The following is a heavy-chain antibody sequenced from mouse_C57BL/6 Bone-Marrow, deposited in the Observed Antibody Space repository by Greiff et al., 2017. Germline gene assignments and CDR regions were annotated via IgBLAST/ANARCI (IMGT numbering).Heavy chain of an antibody. J-gene: IGHJ3*01. CDR1: GFTFSSYA. CDR3: ARGSYRGFAY. CDR2: ISDGGSYT. D-gene: IGHD5-1-1*01. V-gene: IGHV5-4*03. Sequence: EVKLMESGGGLVKPGGSLKLSCAASGFTFSSYAMSWVRQTPEKRLEWVATISDGGSYTYYPDNVKGRFTISRDNAKNNLYLQMSQLKSEDTAMYYCARGSYRGFAYWGQGTLVTVSA.